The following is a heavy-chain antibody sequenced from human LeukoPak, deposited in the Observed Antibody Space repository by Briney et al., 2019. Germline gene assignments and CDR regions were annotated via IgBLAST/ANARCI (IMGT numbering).Heavy chain of an antibody. CDR1: GYSISSSNW. Sequence: PSETLSLTCAVSGYSISSSNWWGWIRQPPGKGLEWIGYIYYSGSIYSNPSLRSRVTMSVDTSKNQFSLKLSSVTAADTAVYYCARGGSFRRSFGIAVPYYYMDVWGKGTTVTVSS. J-gene: IGHJ6*03. CDR2: IYYSGSI. V-gene: IGHV4-28*05. CDR3: ARGGSFRRSFGIAVPYYYMDV. D-gene: IGHD6-19*01.